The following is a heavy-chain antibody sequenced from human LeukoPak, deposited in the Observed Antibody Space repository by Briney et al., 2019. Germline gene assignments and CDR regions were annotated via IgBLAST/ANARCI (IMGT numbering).Heavy chain of an antibody. CDR3: AKDMDIVVVPAAINYYYYYGMDV. D-gene: IGHD2-2*02. Sequence: PGGSLRLSCAASGFTFSSYAMSWVRQAPGKGLDWVSAISGSGGSTYYADSVKGRFTISRDNSKNTLYLQMNSLRAEDTAVYYCAKDMDIVVVPAAINYYYYYGMDVWGQGTTVTVSS. CDR1: GFTFSSYA. CDR2: ISGSGGST. V-gene: IGHV3-23*01. J-gene: IGHJ6*02.